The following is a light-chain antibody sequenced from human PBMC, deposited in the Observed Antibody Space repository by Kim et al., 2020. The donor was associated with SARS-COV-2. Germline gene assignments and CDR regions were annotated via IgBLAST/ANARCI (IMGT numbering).Light chain of an antibody. V-gene: IGLV2-23*02. J-gene: IGLJ2*01. CDR2: EVS. CDR1: SSDVGSYNL. Sequence: QSVLTQPASVSGSPGQSITISCTGTSSDVGSYNLVSWYQQHPGKAPKLMIYEVSKRPSGVSDRFSGSKSANTASLTISGLQAEDEADYYCCSYAGSSTTVFGGGTKLTVL. CDR3: CSYAGSSTTV.